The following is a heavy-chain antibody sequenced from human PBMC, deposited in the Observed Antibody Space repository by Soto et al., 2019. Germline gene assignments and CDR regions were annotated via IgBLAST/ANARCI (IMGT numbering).Heavy chain of an antibody. D-gene: IGHD2-15*01. CDR1: GFTFDDYP. J-gene: IGHJ6*02. CDR2: ISWNSGSI. Sequence: GGSLRLSCAASGFTFDDYPMHWVRQAPGKGLEWVSGISWNSGSIGYADSVKSRFTISRDNAKNSLYLQMNSLRAEDTALYYCAKDHILLNYHSYGMDVWGQGTTVTISS. CDR3: AKDHILLNYHSYGMDV. V-gene: IGHV3-9*01.